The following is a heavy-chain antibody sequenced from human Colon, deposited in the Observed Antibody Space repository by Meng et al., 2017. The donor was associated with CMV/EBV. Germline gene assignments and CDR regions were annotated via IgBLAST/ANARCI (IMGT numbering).Heavy chain of an antibody. V-gene: IGHV4-39*01. CDR1: GGSISRSSHF. D-gene: IGHD1-26*01. CDR2: IFYTGNT. Sequence: SETLSLTCAVSGGSISRSSHFWGWIRQPPGKGLEWIGNIFYTGNTHYNPSLKSRVTISVDTAKNQFSLKLSSVTAADTAVYYCASIVGAIRYYDLDFWGQGTTVTVSS. CDR3: ASIVGAIRYYDLDF. J-gene: IGHJ6*02.